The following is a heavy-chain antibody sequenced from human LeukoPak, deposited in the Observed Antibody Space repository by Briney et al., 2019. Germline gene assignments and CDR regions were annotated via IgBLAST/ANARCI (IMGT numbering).Heavy chain of an antibody. CDR3: ARGLAGLDAFDI. CDR1: GGSFSGYY. V-gene: IGHV4-34*01. Sequence: PSETLSLTCAVYGGSFSGYYWSWIRQPPGKGLEWIGEINHSGSTNYNPSLKSRVTISVDTSKNQFSLKLSSVTAADTAVYYCARGLAGLDAFDIWGQGTMVTVSS. J-gene: IGHJ3*02. CDR2: INHSGST. D-gene: IGHD2-15*01.